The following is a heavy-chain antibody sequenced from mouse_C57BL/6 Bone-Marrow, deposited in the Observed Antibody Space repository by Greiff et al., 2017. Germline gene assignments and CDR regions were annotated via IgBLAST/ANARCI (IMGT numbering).Heavy chain of an antibody. Sequence: VQLQQSGAELVRPGTSVKVSCKASGYAFTNYLIEWVKQRPGQGLEWIGVINPGSGGTKYNEKFKSKATLTVDKPSSTAYMQLSSLTSEDSAVYYCARYGNLDYWGQGTTLTVSS. J-gene: IGHJ2*01. CDR1: GYAFTNYL. CDR3: ARYGNLDY. CDR2: INPGSGGT. D-gene: IGHD2-1*01. V-gene: IGHV1-54*01.